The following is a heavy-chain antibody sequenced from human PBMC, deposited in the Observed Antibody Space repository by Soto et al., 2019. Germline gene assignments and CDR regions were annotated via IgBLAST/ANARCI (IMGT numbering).Heavy chain of an antibody. D-gene: IGHD6-13*01. CDR2: IYWDDDQ. CDR3: AHRLSAAAVYWYFDL. CDR1: GFSLSTSGVG. J-gene: IGHJ2*01. Sequence: QITLKESGPTLVKPTQTLTLTCTFSGFSLSTSGVGVGWIRQPPGKALEWLALIYWDDDQRYSPSLKSRLTLTKDTSKNQVVLTITNMYPVDTATYYCAHRLSAAAVYWYFDLWGRGTLVTVSS. V-gene: IGHV2-5*02.